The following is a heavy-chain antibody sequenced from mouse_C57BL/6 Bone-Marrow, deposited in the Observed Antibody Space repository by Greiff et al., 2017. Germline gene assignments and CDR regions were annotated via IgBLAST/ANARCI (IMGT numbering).Heavy chain of an antibody. D-gene: IGHD3-3*01. CDR1: GFTFSSYA. CDR3: ARYLGQCMAY. Sequence: EVQLVESGGGLVKPGGSLKLSCAASGFTFSSYAMSWVRQTPEKRLEWVATISDGGSYTYYPDNVKGRFTISRDNAKNNLYLQMSHLKSEDTAMYYCARYLGQCMAYWGQGTSVTVSS. CDR2: ISDGGSYT. V-gene: IGHV5-4*01. J-gene: IGHJ4*01.